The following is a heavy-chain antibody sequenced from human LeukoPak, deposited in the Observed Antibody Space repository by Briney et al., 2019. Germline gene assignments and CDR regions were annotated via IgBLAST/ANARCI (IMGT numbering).Heavy chain of an antibody. Sequence: GGSLRLSCAASGFTFSDYYMSWIRQAPGKGLEWVSSISSSSSYIYYADSVKGRFTISRDNAKNSLYLQMNSLRAEDTAVYYCARNIDDILTGFDYWGQGTLVTVSS. V-gene: IGHV3-11*03. D-gene: IGHD3-9*01. CDR1: GFTFSDYY. CDR3: ARNIDDILTGFDY. J-gene: IGHJ4*02. CDR2: ISSSSSYI.